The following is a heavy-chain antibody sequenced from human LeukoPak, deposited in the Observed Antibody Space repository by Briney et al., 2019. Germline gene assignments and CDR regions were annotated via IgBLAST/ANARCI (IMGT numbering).Heavy chain of an antibody. Sequence: PGGSLRLSCAASGFTVSSNYMSWVRQAPGKGLEWVSVIYSGGSTYYADSVKGRFTISRDNSKNTLYLQMNSLRAEDTAVYYCARELDSGSYPAYYGMDVWGQGTTVTVSS. CDR1: GFTVSSNY. CDR2: IYSGGST. CDR3: ARELDSGSYPAYYGMDV. J-gene: IGHJ6*02. D-gene: IGHD1-26*01. V-gene: IGHV3-66*01.